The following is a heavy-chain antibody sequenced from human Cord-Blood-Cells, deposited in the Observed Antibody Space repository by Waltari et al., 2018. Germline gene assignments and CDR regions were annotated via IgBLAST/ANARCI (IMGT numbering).Heavy chain of an antibody. D-gene: IGHD3-9*01. CDR1: GFTFDDYD. CDR3: AKDLRDWLLYGFDY. CDR2: ISWNSGSI. V-gene: IGHV3-9*01. J-gene: IGHJ4*02. Sequence: EVQLVESGGGLVQPGRSLRLSCAASGFTFDDYDMHWVRHAPGKGLEWVSVISWNSGSIGYADSVKGRFTISRDNAKNSLYLQMNSLRAEDTALYYCAKDLRDWLLYGFDYWGQGTLVTVSS.